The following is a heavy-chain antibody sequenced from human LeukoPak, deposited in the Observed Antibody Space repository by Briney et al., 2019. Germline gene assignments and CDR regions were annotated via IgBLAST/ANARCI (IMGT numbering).Heavy chain of an antibody. CDR3: ARGLSYYDILTGYYRTTYFDY. V-gene: IGHV3-13*01. Sequence: GGSLRLSCAASGFTFSSYDMHWVRQATGKGLEWVSAIGTAGDTYYPGSVKGRFTISRENAKNSLYLQMNSLRAGDTAVYCCARGLSYYDILTGYYRTTYFDYWGQGTLVTVSS. J-gene: IGHJ4*02. CDR2: IGTAGDT. CDR1: GFTFSSYD. D-gene: IGHD3-9*01.